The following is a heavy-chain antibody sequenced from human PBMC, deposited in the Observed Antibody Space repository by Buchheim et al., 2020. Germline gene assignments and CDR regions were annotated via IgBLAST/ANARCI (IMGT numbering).Heavy chain of an antibody. CDR1: GGSVSSGSYY. J-gene: IGHJ6*03. CDR3: ARVRRLRDYYMDV. CDR2: IYYSGST. V-gene: IGHV4-61*01. D-gene: IGHD5-24*01. Sequence: QVQLQESGPGLVKPSETLSLTCTVSGGSVSSGSYYWSWIRQPPGKGLEWIGCIYYSGSTNYNPSLKSRVTISVDTSKNQFSLKLSSVTAADTAVYYCARVRRLRDYYMDVWGKGTTVTVSS.